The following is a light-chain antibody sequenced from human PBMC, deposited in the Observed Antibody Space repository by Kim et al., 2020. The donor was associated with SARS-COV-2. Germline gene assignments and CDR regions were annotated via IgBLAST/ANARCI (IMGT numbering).Light chain of an antibody. CDR1: SSNIGSNS. Sequence: GQRVTISCSGTSSNIGSNSVNWYQQLPGTAPKLLIYSHNQRPSGVPDRFSGSKSGTSASLAISGLQSEDEADYYCATWDDSLSGYVFGAGTKVTVL. V-gene: IGLV1-44*01. CDR3: ATWDDSLSGYV. J-gene: IGLJ1*01. CDR2: SHN.